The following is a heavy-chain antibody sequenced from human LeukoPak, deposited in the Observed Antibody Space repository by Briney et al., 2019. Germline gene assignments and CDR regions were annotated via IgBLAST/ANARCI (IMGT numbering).Heavy chain of an antibody. V-gene: IGHV1-69*04. D-gene: IGHD7-27*01. CDR1: GGTFSSYA. Sequence: SVKVSCKASGGTFSSYAISWVRQAPGQGLEWMGRIIPILGIANYAQKFQGRVTITADKSTSTTYMELSSLRSEDTAVYYCARLAQISMTDTGEGRDPSTHDASWGQGTLVTVSS. J-gene: IGHJ5*02. CDR2: IIPILGIA. CDR3: ARLAQISMTDTGEGRDPSTHDAS.